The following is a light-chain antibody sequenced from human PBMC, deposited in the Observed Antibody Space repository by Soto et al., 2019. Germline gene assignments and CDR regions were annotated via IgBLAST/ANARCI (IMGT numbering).Light chain of an antibody. Sequence: EIVMTQSPVTLSASPGERVTLSCRASQSVHINLAWYQQRPGQAPRVLIYGASNRASGIPDRFSGSGSGTDFTLTISSLEPDDFALYYCQQYKDWPPLTFGGGTRVEIK. CDR1: QSVHIN. CDR3: QQYKDWPPLT. V-gene: IGKV3D-15*01. CDR2: GAS. J-gene: IGKJ4*01.